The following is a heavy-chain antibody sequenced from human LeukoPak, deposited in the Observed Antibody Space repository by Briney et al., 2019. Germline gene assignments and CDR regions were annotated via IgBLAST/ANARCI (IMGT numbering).Heavy chain of an antibody. CDR2: INHSGST. Sequence: KPSETLSLTSAVYGGSFSGYYWSWIRQPPGKGLEWIGEINHSGSTNYNPSLKSRVTISVDTSKNQFSLKLSSVTAADTAVYYGARTQTYYDFWSGYSPFDYWGQGTLVTVSS. D-gene: IGHD3-3*01. J-gene: IGHJ4*02. CDR1: GGSFSGYY. CDR3: ARTQTYYDFWSGYSPFDY. V-gene: IGHV4-34*01.